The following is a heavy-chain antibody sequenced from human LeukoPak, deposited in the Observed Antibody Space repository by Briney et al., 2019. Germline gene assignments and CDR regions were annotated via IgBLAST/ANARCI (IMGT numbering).Heavy chain of an antibody. Sequence: GGSLRLSCAASGFTFSSYGMHWVRQAPGKGLEWVAVIWYDGSNKYYADSVKGRFTISRDNSKNTLYLQMNSLRAEDTAVYYCARVSGSSSHFDYWGQGTLVTVSS. CDR1: GFTFSSYG. D-gene: IGHD1-26*01. CDR3: ARVSGSSSHFDY. J-gene: IGHJ4*02. V-gene: IGHV3-33*01. CDR2: IWYDGSNK.